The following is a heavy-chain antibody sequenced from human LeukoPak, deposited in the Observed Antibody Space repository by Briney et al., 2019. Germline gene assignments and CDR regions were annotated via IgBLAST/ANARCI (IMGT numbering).Heavy chain of an antibody. V-gene: IGHV3-21*01. CDR3: ARESPSGDFFDY. CDR2: ITSRSDYI. Sequence: SGGSLRLSCAASGFTFSIYSMIWVRQAPGKGLEWVSSITSRSDYIFYADSAKGRFTISRDNAKNSLFLQMNNLRAEDTAVYYCARESPSGDFFDYWGKGTLVTVSS. J-gene: IGHJ4*02. CDR1: GFTFSIYS.